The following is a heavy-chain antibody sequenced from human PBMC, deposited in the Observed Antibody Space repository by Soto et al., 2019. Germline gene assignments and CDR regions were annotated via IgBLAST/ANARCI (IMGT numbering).Heavy chain of an antibody. J-gene: IGHJ6*02. CDR3: ARGQYYSSGSAATSYFYFGIGV. CDR2: IIPVFGNT. V-gene: IGHV1-69*06. CDR1: GRSFSSDG. Sequence: GASVKVSCKASGRSFSSDGVSWVRQAPGQGLEWMGGIIPVFGNTKYVQRFQGRLTITADKSTSTVYMEMSSLSSGDTAVYFCARGQYYSSGSAATSYFYFGIGVWGQGTTVTVSS. D-gene: IGHD3-10*01.